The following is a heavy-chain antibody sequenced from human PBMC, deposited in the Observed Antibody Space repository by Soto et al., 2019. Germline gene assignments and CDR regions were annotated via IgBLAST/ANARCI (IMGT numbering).Heavy chain of an antibody. CDR3: ARGLYKDY. V-gene: IGHV4-34*01. Sequence: SETLSLTCAVYGGSFSGYYWSWIRQPPGKGLEWIGEINHSGSTHHNPSLKSRVTISVDASKNQFSLNLSSVTAADTAVYYCARGLYKDYWGQGTLVTVYS. D-gene: IGHD2-8*01. J-gene: IGHJ4*02. CDR2: INHSGST. CDR1: GGSFSGYY.